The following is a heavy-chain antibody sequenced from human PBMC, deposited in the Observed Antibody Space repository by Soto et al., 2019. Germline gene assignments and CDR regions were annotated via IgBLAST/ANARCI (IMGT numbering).Heavy chain of an antibody. D-gene: IGHD3-16*01. CDR1: GFAFSRSA. J-gene: IGHJ4*02. Sequence: VQLLESGGGLIQPGGSLRLSCAASGFAFSRSAMAWVRQAPEKGLEWVSSISEGGGTTFYAGSVEGRFTISRDNSKNPLYLQMNSVRADDTAVYYCAKGGYRHAYDWGRGTLVTVSS. V-gene: IGHV3-23*01. CDR3: AKGGYRHAYD. CDR2: ISEGGGTT.